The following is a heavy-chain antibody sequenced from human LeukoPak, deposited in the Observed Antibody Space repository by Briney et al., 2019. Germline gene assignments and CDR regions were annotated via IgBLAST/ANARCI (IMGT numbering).Heavy chain of an antibody. CDR3: ARHRGYCSSTSCYSWFDP. V-gene: IGHV4-59*08. D-gene: IGHD2-2*02. Sequence: SETLSLTCTVSGGSISSYYWSWIRQPPGKGLERIGYIYYSGSTNYNPSLKSRVTISVDTSKNQFSLKLRSVTAADTAVYYCARHRGYCSSTSCYSWFDPWGQGTLVTVSS. CDR2: IYYSGST. J-gene: IGHJ5*02. CDR1: GGSISSYY.